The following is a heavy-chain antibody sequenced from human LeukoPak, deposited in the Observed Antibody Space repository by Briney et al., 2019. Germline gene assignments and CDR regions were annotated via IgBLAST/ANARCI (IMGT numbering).Heavy chain of an antibody. V-gene: IGHV4-59*01. CDR1: GDSFSSYY. CDR2: TSHSGST. J-gene: IGHJ4*02. D-gene: IGHD3-10*01. Sequence: PSETLSLTCIVSGDSFSSYYWSWLRQPPGKGLEWIGYTSHSGSTNSNASLKSRVSISVGKSKNKFSLTPISVTAEDTAMYYCARAGKISRSYDYWGQETLVTVSS. CDR3: ARAGKISRSYDY.